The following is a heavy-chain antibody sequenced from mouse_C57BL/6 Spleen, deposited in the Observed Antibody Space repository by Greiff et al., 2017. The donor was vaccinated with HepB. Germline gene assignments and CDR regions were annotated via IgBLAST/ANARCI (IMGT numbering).Heavy chain of an antibody. V-gene: IGHV14-2*01. J-gene: IGHJ4*01. Sequence: EVQLQESGAELVKPGASVKLSCTASGFNIKDYYMHWVKQRTEQGLEWIGRIDPEDGETKYAPKFQGKATITADTSSNTAYLQLSSLTSEDTAVYYCALNYYGSSSLYAMDYWGQGTSVTVSS. CDR2: IDPEDGET. D-gene: IGHD1-1*01. CDR1: GFNIKDYY. CDR3: ALNYYGSSSLYAMDY.